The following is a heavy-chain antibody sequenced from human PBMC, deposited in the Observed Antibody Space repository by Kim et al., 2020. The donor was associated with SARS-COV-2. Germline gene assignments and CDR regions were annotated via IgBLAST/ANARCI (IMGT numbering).Heavy chain of an antibody. CDR1: GFTFTGYA. CDR3: MKGGWGWIWDH. V-gene: IGHV3-23*01. J-gene: IGHJ4*02. D-gene: IGHD2-2*03. Sequence: GGSLRLSCTTSGFTFTGYAMSWVRQAPGKGPEWVSSIDGSDGTTYYVDSVKGRFTISRDNSKNTLYLQMNSLRADDTAVYYCMKGGWGWIWDHWGQG. CDR2: IDGSDGTT.